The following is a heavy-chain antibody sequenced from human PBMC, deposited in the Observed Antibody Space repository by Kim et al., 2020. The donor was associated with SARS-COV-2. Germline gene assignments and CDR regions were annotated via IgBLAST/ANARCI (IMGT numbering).Heavy chain of an antibody. CDR3: AKEDGSYYYYYYGMDV. J-gene: IGHJ6*02. CDR2: ISYDGSNK. V-gene: IGHV3-30*04. Sequence: GGSLRLSCAASGFTFSSYAMHWVRQAPGKGLEWVAVISYDGSNKYYVDSVKCRFTISRDNSKNTLYLQMNSLRAEDTAVYYCAKEDGSYYYYYYGMDVWGQGTTVTVSS. D-gene: IGHD1-26*01. CDR1: GFTFSSYA.